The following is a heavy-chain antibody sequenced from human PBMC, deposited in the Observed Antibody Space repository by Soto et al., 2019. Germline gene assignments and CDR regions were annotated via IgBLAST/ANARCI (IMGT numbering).Heavy chain of an antibody. Sequence: QVQLVQSGAEVEKPGASVKVSCKASGYTFTNYAVHWVRQAPGQRLEWMGWINADNGNTRYSQKFQGRVTITRDTSARTAYMELSSLRSEDTAVYYCARGHLAVVPVASWYFYMDVWGKGTTVTVSS. V-gene: IGHV1-3*01. CDR2: INADNGNT. CDR1: GYTFTNYA. CDR3: ARGHLAVVPVASWYFYMDV. D-gene: IGHD2-2*01. J-gene: IGHJ6*03.